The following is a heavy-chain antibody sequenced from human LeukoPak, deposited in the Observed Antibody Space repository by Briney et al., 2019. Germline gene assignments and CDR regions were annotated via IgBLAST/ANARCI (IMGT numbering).Heavy chain of an antibody. D-gene: IGHD6-13*01. J-gene: IGHJ3*02. CDR3: AKGSARQLDDAFDI. CDR2: IWFDGSKQ. CDR1: GFTFSSYA. V-gene: IGHV3-33*03. Sequence: PERSLRLACAASGFTFSSYAMNWVRQAPGKGLEWVAIIWFDGSKQYYADSVKGRFTISRDNSKNTVILRMHSLRADDTALYYCAKGSARQLDDAFDIWGQGTMVTVSS.